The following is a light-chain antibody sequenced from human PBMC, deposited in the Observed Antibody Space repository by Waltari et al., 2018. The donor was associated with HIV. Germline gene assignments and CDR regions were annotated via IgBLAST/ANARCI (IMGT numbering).Light chain of an antibody. V-gene: IGLV3-21*02. CDR3: QVWDSSSDHVL. J-gene: IGLJ2*01. Sequence: SYVLTQPPSVSVAPGQTARITCGGNNIGSKSVHWYQQKPGQAPVLVVYDDSDRPSGIPERFSCCNSRNTATLTISRVEGGYEADYHCQVWDSSSDHVLFGGGTKVTVL. CDR2: DDS. CDR1: NIGSKS.